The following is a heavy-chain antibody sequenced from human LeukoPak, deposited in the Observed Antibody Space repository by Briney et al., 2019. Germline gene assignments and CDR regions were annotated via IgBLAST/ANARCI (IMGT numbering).Heavy chain of an antibody. CDR1: GFTLSTYW. CDR3: ARDKVVGATIFDY. Sequence: GGSLRPSCAASGFTLSTYWMSWVRQAPGKGLEWVANIKQDGSEKYYVDSVKGRFTISRDNAKNSLYLQMNSLRAEDTAVYYCARDKVVGATIFDYWGQGTLVTVSS. V-gene: IGHV3-7*03. J-gene: IGHJ4*02. CDR2: IKQDGSEK. D-gene: IGHD1-26*01.